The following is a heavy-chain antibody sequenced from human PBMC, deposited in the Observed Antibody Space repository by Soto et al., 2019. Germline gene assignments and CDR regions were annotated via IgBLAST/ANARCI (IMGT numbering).Heavy chain of an antibody. V-gene: IGHV4-34*01. Sequence: LSRTCAVYGGSFSGYYWSWIRQPPGKGLEWIGEINHSGSTNYNPSLKSRVTISVDTSKNQFSLKLSSVTAADTAVYYCARVVVVPAALDYWGQGTLVTV. CDR1: GGSFSGYY. CDR2: INHSGST. J-gene: IGHJ4*02. D-gene: IGHD2-2*01. CDR3: ARVVVVPAALDY.